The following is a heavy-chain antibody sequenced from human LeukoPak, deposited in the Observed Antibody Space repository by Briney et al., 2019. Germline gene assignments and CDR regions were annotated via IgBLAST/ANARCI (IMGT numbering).Heavy chain of an antibody. CDR2: IIPIFGTA. Sequence: SVKVSCRASGGTFSSYAISWVRQAPGQGLEWMGGIIPIFGTANYAQKFQGRVTITTDESTSTAYMELSSLRSEDTAVYYCARTIFGVVIPTENWFDPWGQGTLVTVSS. V-gene: IGHV1-69*05. CDR3: ARTIFGVVIPTENWFDP. D-gene: IGHD3-3*01. J-gene: IGHJ5*02. CDR1: GGTFSSYA.